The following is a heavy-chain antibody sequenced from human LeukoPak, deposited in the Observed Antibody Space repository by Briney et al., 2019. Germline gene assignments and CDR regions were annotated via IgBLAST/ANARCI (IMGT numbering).Heavy chain of an antibody. Sequence: SETLSLTCTVSGGSISSYYWNWIRQPPGKGLEWIGRVFYSGSTNYNPSLKSRVTTSVDTSKNQFSLKLSSVTAADTAVYYCARGWYDSSGYHDNYFDYWGQGTLVTVSS. J-gene: IGHJ4*02. CDR3: ARGWYDSSGYHDNYFDY. CDR1: GGSISSYY. D-gene: IGHD3-22*01. CDR2: VFYSGST. V-gene: IGHV4-59*01.